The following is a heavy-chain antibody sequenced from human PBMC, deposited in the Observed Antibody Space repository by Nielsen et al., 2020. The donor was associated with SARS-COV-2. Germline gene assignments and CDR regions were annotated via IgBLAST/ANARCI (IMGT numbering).Heavy chain of an antibody. J-gene: IGHJ5*02. CDR3: ARQAGSGYDIRRQGYWFDP. V-gene: IGHV4-39*01. CDR1: GGSIINNNYY. D-gene: IGHD5-12*01. Sequence: SETLSLTCTVSGGSIINNNYYWAWIRQPPGKGLEWIGNIYYTGSTNYNPYLRSRVTISVDTSKNQISIHLSSVTAADTAVYFCARQAGSGYDIRRQGYWFDPWDQGTLVTVSS. CDR2: IYYTGST.